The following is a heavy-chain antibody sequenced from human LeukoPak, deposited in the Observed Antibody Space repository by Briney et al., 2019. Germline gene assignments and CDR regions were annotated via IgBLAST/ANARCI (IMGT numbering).Heavy chain of an antibody. V-gene: IGHV1-69*04. Sequence: PGASVKVSCKASGYTFTSYGISWVRQAPGQGLEWMGRIIPILGIANYAQKFQGRVTITADKSTSTAYMELSSLRSEDTAVYYCARAREVGATAGFDYWGQGTLVTVSS. CDR2: IIPILGIA. CDR1: GYTFTSYG. D-gene: IGHD1-26*01. J-gene: IGHJ4*02. CDR3: ARAREVGATAGFDY.